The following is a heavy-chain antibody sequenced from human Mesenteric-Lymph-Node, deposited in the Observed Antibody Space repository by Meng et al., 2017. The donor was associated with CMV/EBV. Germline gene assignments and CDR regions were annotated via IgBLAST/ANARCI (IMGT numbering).Heavy chain of an antibody. CDR3: AKDPRYSDGPEDLGLDV. J-gene: IGHJ6*02. CDR1: GLSFSTFG. Sequence: GESLKISCVASGLSFSTFGVHWVRQAPGKGLEWVAFIRYDGSNKNYVDSVKGRFTISRDNSKNTVYLQMNSLRAEDTAVYYCAKDPRYSDGPEDLGLDVWGQGTTVTVSS. D-gene: IGHD3-9*01. CDR2: IRYDGSNK. V-gene: IGHV3-30*02.